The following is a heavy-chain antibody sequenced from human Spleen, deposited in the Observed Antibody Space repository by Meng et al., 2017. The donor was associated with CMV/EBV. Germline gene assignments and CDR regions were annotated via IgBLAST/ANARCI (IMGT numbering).Heavy chain of an antibody. CDR2: INHSGST. Sequence: QGQLQQWGAGLLKPSETLPLTCAVYGGSFSGYYWSWIRQPPGKGLEWIGEINHSGSTNYNPSLKSRVTISVDTSKNQFSLKLSSVTAADTAVYYCARWVWWSGWSLDYWGQGTLVTVSS. J-gene: IGHJ4*02. V-gene: IGHV4-34*01. D-gene: IGHD6-19*01. CDR3: ARWVWWSGWSLDY. CDR1: GGSFSGYY.